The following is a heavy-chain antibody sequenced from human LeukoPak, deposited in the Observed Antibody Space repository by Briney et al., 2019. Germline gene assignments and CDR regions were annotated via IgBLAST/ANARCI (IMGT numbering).Heavy chain of an antibody. Sequence: PGESLKISCKGSGYSFTSYWIGWVRQVPGKGLEWMGVIYPGDSVTRYSPSFQGQVTILADKSINTAYLQWSSLRASDTAMYYCARQGYSSAWSDYWGQGTLGTVSS. CDR1: GYSFTSYW. J-gene: IGHJ4*02. CDR2: IYPGDSVT. V-gene: IGHV5-51*01. CDR3: ARQGYSSAWSDY. D-gene: IGHD6-19*01.